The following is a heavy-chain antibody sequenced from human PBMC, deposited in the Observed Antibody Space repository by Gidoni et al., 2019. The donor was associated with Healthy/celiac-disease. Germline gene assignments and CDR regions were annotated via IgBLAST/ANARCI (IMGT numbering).Heavy chain of an antibody. D-gene: IGHD2-2*01. V-gene: IGHV1-69*04. CDR2: IIPILGIA. CDR1: GGTFSSYA. Sequence: QVQLVQSGALVKKPGSSVKVSCKASGGTFSSYAISWVRQAPGQGLEWMGRIIPILGIANYAQKFQGRVTITADKSTSTAYMELSSLRSEDTPVYYCARLEDFKDIVVVPAATNWGQGTLVTVSS. J-gene: IGHJ4*02. CDR3: ARLEDFKDIVVVPAATN.